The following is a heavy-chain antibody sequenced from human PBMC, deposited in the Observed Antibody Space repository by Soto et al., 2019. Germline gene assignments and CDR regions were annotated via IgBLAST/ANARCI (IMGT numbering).Heavy chain of an antibody. J-gene: IGHJ3*01. CDR3: ARAIWYTFDF. Sequence: QVQLQESGPGLVKPSQTLSLTCTVSGGSISSGDHYWSWIRQPPRKGLEWIGYIYYSGSTYYNPSLKSRVTMSIDTSKNQFSLKLSSVTAADTAIYYCARAIWYTFDFWGQGTMVTVSS. CDR2: IYYSGST. CDR1: GGSISSGDHY. V-gene: IGHV4-30-4*01. D-gene: IGHD1-20*01.